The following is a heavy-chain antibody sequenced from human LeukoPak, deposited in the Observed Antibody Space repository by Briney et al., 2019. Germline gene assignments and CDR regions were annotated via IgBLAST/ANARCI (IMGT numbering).Heavy chain of an antibody. CDR1: GFIFSNYA. V-gene: IGHV3-23*01. D-gene: IGHD3-10*01. Sequence: GGSLRLSCAASGFIFSNYAMSWVRQAPGKGLQWVSAFSGSGGSTYYADSVKGRFSISRDNSKNTLYMQMNSLRAEDTAVYYCAKNMVGGVIMSSSFDYWGQGTLVTVSS. CDR3: AKNMVGGVIMSSSFDY. CDR2: FSGSGGST. J-gene: IGHJ4*02.